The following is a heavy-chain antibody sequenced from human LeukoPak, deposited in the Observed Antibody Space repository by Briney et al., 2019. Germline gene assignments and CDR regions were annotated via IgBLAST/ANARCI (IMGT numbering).Heavy chain of an antibody. CDR2: ISQDGHEK. D-gene: IGHD6-19*01. J-gene: IGHJ4*02. V-gene: IGHV3-7*03. CDR1: AGFIFSDYW. Sequence: GGSLRLSCAASAGFIFSDYWMNWVRQAPGKGLEWVAIISQDGHEKLYVDSLKDRFTISRDNDRSSLYLQINSLRAEDTAVYYCVGGIGWQPDYWGQGTLVTVSS. CDR3: VGGIGWQPDY.